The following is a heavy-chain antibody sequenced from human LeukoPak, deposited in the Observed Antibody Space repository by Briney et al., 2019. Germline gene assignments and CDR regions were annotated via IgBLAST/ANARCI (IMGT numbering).Heavy chain of an antibody. D-gene: IGHD2-2*02. CDR1: GYTFTGYY. CDR2: INPNSGGT. V-gene: IGHV1-2*02. Sequence: ASVKVSCKASGYTFTGYYIHWVRQAPGQGLEWMGWINPNSGGTNYAQKFQGRVSRSRDTSIRTAYMELTRLRSDDTAVYYCARVDTVVVPTGITWFDPWGQGTLVTVSS. J-gene: IGHJ5*02. CDR3: ARVDTVVVPTGITWFDP.